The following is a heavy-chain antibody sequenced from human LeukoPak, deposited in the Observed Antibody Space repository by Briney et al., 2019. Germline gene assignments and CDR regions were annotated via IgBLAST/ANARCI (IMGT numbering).Heavy chain of an antibody. CDR1: GYTFTSYY. CDR3: ARDPRDDTELYGMDV. Sequence: EASVKVSCKASGYTFTSYYMHWVRQAPGQGLEWMGIINPSGGSTSYAQKFQGRVTMTRDTSTSTVYMELSSLRSEDTAVYYCARDPRDDTELYGMDVWGQGTTVTVSS. CDR2: INPSGGST. J-gene: IGHJ6*02. V-gene: IGHV1-46*01. D-gene: IGHD5-24*01.